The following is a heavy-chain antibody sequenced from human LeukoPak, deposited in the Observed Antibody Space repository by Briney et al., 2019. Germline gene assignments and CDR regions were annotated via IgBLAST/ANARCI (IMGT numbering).Heavy chain of an antibody. Sequence: PGGSLRLSCAVSGITLSNYGMSWVRQAPGKGLEWVAGISDSGGSTNYADSVRGRFTISRDNSKNTLYLQMNSLRAEDTAVYFCAKDRTREWELPYSYYAMDVWGQGTTVTVSS. CDR2: ISDSGGST. J-gene: IGHJ6*02. CDR1: GITLSNYG. CDR3: AKDRTREWELPYSYYAMDV. V-gene: IGHV3-23*01. D-gene: IGHD1-26*01.